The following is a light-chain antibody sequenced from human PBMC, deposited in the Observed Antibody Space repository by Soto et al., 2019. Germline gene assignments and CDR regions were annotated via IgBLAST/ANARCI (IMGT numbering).Light chain of an antibody. CDR1: SSDVGGYNY. CDR2: DVS. CDR3: SSYTTSNTRQIV. Sequence: TQPASETGSPGQSITISCTGTSSDVGGYNYVSWYQQHPGKAPKFIIYDVSNRPSGVSNRFSGSKSGNTASLTISGLQAEDEADYYCSSYTTSNTRQIVFGTGTKVTVL. V-gene: IGLV2-14*01. J-gene: IGLJ1*01.